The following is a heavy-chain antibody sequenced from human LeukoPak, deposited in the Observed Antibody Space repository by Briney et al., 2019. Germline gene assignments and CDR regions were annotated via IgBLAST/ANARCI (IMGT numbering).Heavy chain of an antibody. Sequence: ASVKVSCKASGYTFTSYGISWVRQAPGQGLEWMGWISAYNGNTNYAQKLQGRVTMTTDTSTSTAYMELRSLRSDDTAVYYCARDPPQRYGSGWYWGGYYGMDVWGQGTTVTVSS. V-gene: IGHV1-18*01. J-gene: IGHJ6*02. CDR1: GYTFTSYG. CDR2: ISAYNGNT. CDR3: ARDPPQRYGSGWYWGGYYGMDV. D-gene: IGHD6-19*01.